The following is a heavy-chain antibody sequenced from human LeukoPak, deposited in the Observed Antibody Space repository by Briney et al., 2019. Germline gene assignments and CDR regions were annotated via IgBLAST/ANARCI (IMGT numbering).Heavy chain of an antibody. CDR1: GFTFSSYA. CDR2: ISGSGGST. CDR3: AKGPANPVGIFSSG. V-gene: IGHV3-23*01. Sequence: GGSLRLSCAASGFTFSSYAMSWVRQAPGKGLEWVSAISGSGGSTYYADSVKGRFTISRDNSKNTLYLQMNSLRAEDTAVYYCAKGPANPVGIFSSGRGQGTLVTVSS. D-gene: IGHD3-3*01. J-gene: IGHJ4*02.